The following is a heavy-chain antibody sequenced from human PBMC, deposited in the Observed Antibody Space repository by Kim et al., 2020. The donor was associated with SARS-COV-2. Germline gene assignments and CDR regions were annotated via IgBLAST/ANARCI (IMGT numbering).Heavy chain of an antibody. CDR3: ARVPRRITMVRGVYWYFDL. D-gene: IGHD3-10*01. CDR1: GGSFSGYY. V-gene: IGHV4-34*01. CDR2: INHSGST. J-gene: IGHJ2*01. Sequence: SETLSLTCAVYGGSFSGYYWSWIRQPPGKGLEWIGEINHSGSTNYNPSLKSRVTISVDTSKNQFSLKLSSVTAADTAVYYCARVPRRITMVRGVYWYFDL.